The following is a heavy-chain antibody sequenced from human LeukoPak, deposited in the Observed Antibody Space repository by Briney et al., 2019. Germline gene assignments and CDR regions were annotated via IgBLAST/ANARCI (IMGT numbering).Heavy chain of an antibody. CDR2: ISGSGDTT. V-gene: IGHV3-23*01. CDR1: GFTFSNYA. CDR3: AELGITMIGGV. D-gene: IGHD3-10*02. Sequence: GGSLRLSCAASGFTFSNYAMSWVRQAPGKGLEWVSVISGSGDTTNYADSVKGRFTISRDNAKNSLYLQMNSLRAEDTAVYYCAELGITMIGGVWGKGTTVTISS. J-gene: IGHJ6*04.